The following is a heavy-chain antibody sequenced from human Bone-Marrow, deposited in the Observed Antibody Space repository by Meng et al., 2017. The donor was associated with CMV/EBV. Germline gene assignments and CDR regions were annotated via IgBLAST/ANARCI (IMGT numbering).Heavy chain of an antibody. CDR3: ARDSGSNRPYYHYYDVNV. CDR1: GFTFSSYS. CDR2: ISSSSSYI. D-gene: IGHD3-10*01. J-gene: IGHJ6*02. V-gene: IGHV3-21*01. Sequence: GGSLRLSCAASGFTFSSYSMNWVRQAPGKGLEWVSSISSSSSYIYYADSLKGRFTISRDNAKKSLYLLMNSLRAEDTAVYYCARDSGSNRPYYHYYDVNVWGHGPTVPVSS.